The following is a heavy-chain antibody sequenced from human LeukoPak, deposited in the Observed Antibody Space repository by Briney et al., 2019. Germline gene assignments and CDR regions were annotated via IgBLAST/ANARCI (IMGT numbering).Heavy chain of an antibody. D-gene: IGHD3-3*01. Sequence: SETLSLTCAVSGYSISSGHHWGWIRQPPGKGLEWIGHIFHNGNTYYNPPLQSRVTMSVDTSKNQFSLRMTSVTTADTAVYYCAREGSDFWTEGTPPLWGQGTLVIVS. CDR3: AREGSDFWTEGTPPL. J-gene: IGHJ4*02. CDR2: IFHNGNT. V-gene: IGHV4-38-2*02. CDR1: GYSISSGHH.